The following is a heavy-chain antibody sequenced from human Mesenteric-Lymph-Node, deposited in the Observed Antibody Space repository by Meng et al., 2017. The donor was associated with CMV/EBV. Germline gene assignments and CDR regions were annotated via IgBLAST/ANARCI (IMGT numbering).Heavy chain of an antibody. Sequence: GESLKISCEVSGIVFSTYSMNWVRQAPGKGLEWISFISSSSGTIYYADSVKGRFTISRDNSKNTLYLQMNSLRVEDTAVYYCAKDPVHGYWEGGMDVWGQGTTVTVSS. CDR3: AKDPVHGYWEGGMDV. CDR1: GIVFSTYS. J-gene: IGHJ6*02. CDR2: ISSSSGTI. D-gene: IGHD3-22*01. V-gene: IGHV3-48*01.